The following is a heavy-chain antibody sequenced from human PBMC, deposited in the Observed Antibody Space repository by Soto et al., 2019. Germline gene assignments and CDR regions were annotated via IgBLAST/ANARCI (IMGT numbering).Heavy chain of an antibody. Sequence: LRLSCEVSGLTYSTAWMHWVRQAPGKGLVWVSSINRDGSVTNYADSVKGRFTISRDSAEKTLYLQINSLRADDTGVYYCARDDIVVGPYMRIWGQGTKVTVSS. CDR2: INRDGSVT. V-gene: IGHV3-74*01. D-gene: IGHD2-2*01. J-gene: IGHJ6*02. CDR1: GLTYSTAW. CDR3: ARDDIVVGPYMRI.